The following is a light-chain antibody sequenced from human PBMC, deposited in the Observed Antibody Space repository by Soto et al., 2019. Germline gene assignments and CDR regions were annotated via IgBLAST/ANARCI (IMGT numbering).Light chain of an antibody. CDR3: QQRSNWPVT. Sequence: EIVLTQSPATLSLSPGVRAILSCRASQNVRTYLAWYQQKPGQAPRLLIYDASNRTTGIPARFSGSGSGTDFPLTISSLEPEDFAVYYCQQRSNWPVTFGPGTKVDVK. V-gene: IGKV3-11*01. J-gene: IGKJ3*01. CDR2: DAS. CDR1: QNVRTY.